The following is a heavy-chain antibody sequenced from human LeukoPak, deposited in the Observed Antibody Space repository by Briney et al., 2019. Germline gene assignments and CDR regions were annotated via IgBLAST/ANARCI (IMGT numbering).Heavy chain of an antibody. Sequence: PGGSLRLSCAASGFTFSSYEMNWVRQAPGKGLEWVSYISSSGSTIYYADSVKGRFTISRDNAKNSLYLQMNSLRAEDTAVYYCASRRRGNQRRYYYYGMDVWGKGTTVTVSS. CDR3: ASRRRGNQRRYYYYGMDV. D-gene: IGHD1-14*01. J-gene: IGHJ6*04. V-gene: IGHV3-48*03. CDR1: GFTFSSYE. CDR2: ISSSGSTI.